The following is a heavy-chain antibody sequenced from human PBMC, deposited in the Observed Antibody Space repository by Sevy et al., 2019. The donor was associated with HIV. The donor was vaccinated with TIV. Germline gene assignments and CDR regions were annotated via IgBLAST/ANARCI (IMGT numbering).Heavy chain of an antibody. CDR3: ARAYVGYGLYYYYYGMDV. J-gene: IGHJ6*02. Sequence: GGSLRLSCAASGFTFSSYDMHWVRQATGKGLEWVSAIGTAGDTYYPGSVKGRFTISRENAKNSLYLQMNSLRAGDTAVYYCARAYVGYGLYYYYYGMDVWGQRTTVTVSS. V-gene: IGHV3-13*01. CDR1: GFTFSSYD. D-gene: IGHD5-18*01. CDR2: IGTAGDT.